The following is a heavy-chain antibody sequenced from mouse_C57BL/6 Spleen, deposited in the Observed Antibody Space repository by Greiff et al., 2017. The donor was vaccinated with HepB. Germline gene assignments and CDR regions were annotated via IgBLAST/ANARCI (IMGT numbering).Heavy chain of an antibody. V-gene: IGHV5-4*01. J-gene: IGHJ4*01. Sequence: EVKVVESGGGLVKPGGSLKLSCAASGFTFSSYAMSWVRQTPEKRLEWVATISDVGSYTYYPDNVKGRFTISRDNAKNNLYLQMSHLKSEDTAMYYCARDRRRSPTGAMDYWGQGTSVTVSS. CDR3: ARDRRRSPTGAMDY. CDR1: GFTFSSYA. D-gene: IGHD1-2*01. CDR2: ISDVGSYT.